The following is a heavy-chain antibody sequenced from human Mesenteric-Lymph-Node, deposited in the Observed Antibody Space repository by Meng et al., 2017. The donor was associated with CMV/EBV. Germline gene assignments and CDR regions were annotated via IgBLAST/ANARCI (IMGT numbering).Heavy chain of an antibody. V-gene: IGHV3-33*01. CDR1: GFTFSSFA. D-gene: IGHD1-26*01. J-gene: IGHJ6*02. CDR3: ARVSGSYCMDI. CDR2: IWYDGSNK. Sequence: GGSLRLSCAASGFTFSSFAMHWVRQAPGKGLEWVAVIWYDGSNKYYADSVKGRFTISRDNSKNTLYLQMNSLRAEDTAVYYCARVSGSYCMDIWGQGTTVTVSS.